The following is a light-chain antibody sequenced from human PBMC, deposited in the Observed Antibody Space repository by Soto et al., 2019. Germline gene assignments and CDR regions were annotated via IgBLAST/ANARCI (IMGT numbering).Light chain of an antibody. Sequence: AIQMTQSPSSLSASVEDRVTITCRASQGIRNDLGWYQQKPGKAPKLLIYSASSLQSGVPSRISGSGSGTDFTLTISSLQSEDFAVYYCQQLNSYPITFGQGTRLEIK. J-gene: IGKJ5*01. V-gene: IGKV1-6*01. CDR3: QQLNSYPIT. CDR1: QGIRND. CDR2: SAS.